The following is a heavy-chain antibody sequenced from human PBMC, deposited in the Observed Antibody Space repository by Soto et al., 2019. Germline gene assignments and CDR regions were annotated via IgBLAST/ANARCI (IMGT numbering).Heavy chain of an antibody. D-gene: IGHD2-2*01. CDR3: ARGTTYCSSTSCYYYGMDV. CDR1: GDSVSSNSAP. J-gene: IGHJ6*02. CDR2: TYYRSKLYN. Sequence: QTLSLTCAISGDSVSSNSAPWNWIRHSPSIGLECLGRTYYRSKLYNDYAVSVKSRITTNPDTSKYQFSLQVNSVTPEDTAVYYCARGTTYCSSTSCYYYGMDVWGQGTTVTVSS. V-gene: IGHV6-1*01.